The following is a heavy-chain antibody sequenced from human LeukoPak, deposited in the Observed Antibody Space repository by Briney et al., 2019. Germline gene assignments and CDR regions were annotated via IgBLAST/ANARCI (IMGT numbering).Heavy chain of an antibody. V-gene: IGHV3-30*18. CDR1: GFAFSSYA. CDR3: AKGGPMGPPGADY. D-gene: IGHD1-26*01. CDR2: ISYDGSNK. J-gene: IGHJ4*02. Sequence: GGSLRLSCAASGFAFSSYAMSWVRQAPGKGLEWVAVISYDGSNKYYADSVKGRFTISRDNSKNTLYLQMNSLRAEDTAVYYCAKGGPMGPPGADYWGQGTLVTVSS.